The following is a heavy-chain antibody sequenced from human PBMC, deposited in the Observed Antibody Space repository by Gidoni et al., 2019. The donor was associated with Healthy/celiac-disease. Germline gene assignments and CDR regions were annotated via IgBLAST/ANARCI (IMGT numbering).Heavy chain of an antibody. J-gene: IGHJ4*02. Sequence: QVQQVQSGAEVRKPGSSVRVSGKASGGPFSSYAISWVRQAPGQGLEWMGGIIPIFGTANYAQKCQGRVTSTADQSTSTAYMELSSLSSEYTAGYYCARDDCGAIPFDYWGQGTLVTVSS. V-gene: IGHV1-69*01. CDR3: ARDDCGAIPFDY. D-gene: IGHD2-21*01. CDR2: IIPIFGTA. CDR1: GGPFSSYA.